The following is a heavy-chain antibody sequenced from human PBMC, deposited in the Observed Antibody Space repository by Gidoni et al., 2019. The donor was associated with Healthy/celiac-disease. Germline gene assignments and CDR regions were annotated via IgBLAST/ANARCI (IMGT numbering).Heavy chain of an antibody. CDR2: IYYSGST. D-gene: IGHD6-13*01. CDR3: ARSGSPDAFDI. J-gene: IGHJ3*02. CDR1: GGSISSGGYY. Sequence: QVQLQELGPGLVKPSQTLSLTCTFTGGSISSGGYYWSWIRQHPGKGLEWIGYIYYSGSTYYNPSLKSRVTISVDTSKNQFSLKLSSVTAADTAVYYCARSGSPDAFDIWGQGTMVTVSS. V-gene: IGHV4-31*03.